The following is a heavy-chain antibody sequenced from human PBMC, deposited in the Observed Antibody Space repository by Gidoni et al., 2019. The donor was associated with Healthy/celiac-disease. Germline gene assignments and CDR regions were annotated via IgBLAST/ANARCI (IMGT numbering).Heavy chain of an antibody. CDR3: ARDLSDYGDYVRGYFDY. D-gene: IGHD4-17*01. V-gene: IGHV1-69*01. CDR1: GGPFSSHS. J-gene: IGHJ4*02. CDR2: IIPIFGTA. Sequence: QVQLVQSGAEVQKHGSSVKVSCKASGGPFSSHSISWVRQAPGQGLEWMGGIIPIFGTANYAQKFQGRVTITADESTRTAYMELSSLRSEDTAVYYCARDLSDYGDYVRGYFDYWGQGTLVTVSS.